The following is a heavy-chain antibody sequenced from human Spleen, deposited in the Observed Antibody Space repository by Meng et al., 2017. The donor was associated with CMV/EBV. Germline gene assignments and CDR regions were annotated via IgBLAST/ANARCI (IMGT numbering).Heavy chain of an antibody. Sequence: ASVKVSCKASGYTFTGYYLHWVRQAPGQGLEWMGWINPSGGSTSYAQKFQGRVTMTRDTSTSTVYMELSSLRSEDTAVYYCARERYNWNDGYDYYYGMDVWGQGTTVTVSS. CDR3: ARERYNWNDGYDYYYGMDV. D-gene: IGHD1-1*01. CDR2: INPSGGST. CDR1: GYTFTGYY. J-gene: IGHJ6*02. V-gene: IGHV1-46*01.